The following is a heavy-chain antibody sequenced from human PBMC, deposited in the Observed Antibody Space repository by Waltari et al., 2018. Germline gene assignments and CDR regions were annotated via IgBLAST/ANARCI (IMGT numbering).Heavy chain of an antibody. CDR3: ALWESGWRAFRF. J-gene: IGHJ4*03. CDR1: GVSVSGYF. V-gene: IGHV4-59*08. D-gene: IGHD6-19*01. CDR2: IRHTGDT. Sequence: QVQLQESGPGLVTSSETLSLTSTVSGVSVSGYFWNWIRQAPGKGPEWIGYIRHTGDTKQNPSLKSRVTMSVDTSRNDFSLRLSSVTAADTAVYYCALWESGWRAFRFWGQGTLGTVSS.